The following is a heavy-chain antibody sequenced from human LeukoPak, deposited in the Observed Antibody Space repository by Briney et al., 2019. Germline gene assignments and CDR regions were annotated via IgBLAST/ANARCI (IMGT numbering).Heavy chain of an antibody. CDR2: INHSGST. J-gene: IGHJ5*02. Sequence: SETLSLTCAVYGGSFSGYYWSWIRQPPGKGLEWIGEINHSGSTNYNPSLKSRVTISVDTSKNQFSLKLSSVTAADTAVYYCARTRTALSWFDPWGQGTLVTVSS. CDR1: GGSFSGYY. CDR3: ARTRTALSWFDP. V-gene: IGHV4-34*01.